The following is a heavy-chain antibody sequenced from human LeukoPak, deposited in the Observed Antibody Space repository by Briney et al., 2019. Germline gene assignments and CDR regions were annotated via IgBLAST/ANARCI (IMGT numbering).Heavy chain of an antibody. CDR2: IYHSGST. CDR3: ARLSLGGDLSSDDYFDY. CDR1: GYSISSGYY. V-gene: IGHV4-38-2*01. Sequence: SETLSLTCAVSGYSISSGYYWGWIRQPPGKGLEWIGSIYHSGSTYYNPSLKSRVTISVDTSKNQFSLKLSSVTAADTAVYYCARLSLGGDLSSDDYFDYWGQGTLVTVSS. J-gene: IGHJ4*02. D-gene: IGHD4-17*01.